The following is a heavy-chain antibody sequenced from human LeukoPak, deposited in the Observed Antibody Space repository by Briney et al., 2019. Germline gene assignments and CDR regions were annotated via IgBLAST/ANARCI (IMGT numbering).Heavy chain of an antibody. J-gene: IGHJ4*02. D-gene: IGHD2-2*01. V-gene: IGHV1-18*01. CDR2: ISAYNGNT. CDR3: ARSYCSSTSCYPFDY. CDR1: GYTFTSYG. Sequence: ASVKVSCKASGYTFTSYGISWVRQAPGQGLEWMGWISAYNGNTNYAQKPQGRVTMTTDTSTSTAYMELRSLRSDDTAVYYCARSYCSSTSCYPFDYWGQGTLVTVSS.